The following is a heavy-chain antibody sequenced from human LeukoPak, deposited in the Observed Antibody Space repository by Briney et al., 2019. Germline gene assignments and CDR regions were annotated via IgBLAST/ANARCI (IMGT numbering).Heavy chain of an antibody. CDR1: GFTVSSNY. CDR3: ARHVVTATPFDY. CDR2: IYSGGST. Sequence: PGGSLRLSCAASGFTVSSNYMSWVRQAPGKGLEWVSVIYSGGSTYYADSVKGRFTISRDNSKNTLYLQMNSLRAEDTAVYYCARHVVTATPFDYWGQGTLVTVSS. D-gene: IGHD2-21*02. V-gene: IGHV3-53*01. J-gene: IGHJ4*02.